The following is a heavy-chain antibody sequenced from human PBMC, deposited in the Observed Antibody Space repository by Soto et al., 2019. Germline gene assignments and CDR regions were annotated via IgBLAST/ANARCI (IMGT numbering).Heavy chain of an antibody. CDR3: ASWRLQEDAYAI. J-gene: IGHJ3*02. V-gene: IGHV3-53*01. CDR2: LYDVDGT. CDR1: GLTVSGKKY. D-gene: IGHD2-21*02. Sequence: DVQLVESGGGLIQPGGSLRLSCAAFGLTVSGKKYLAWVRQAPGKGLEWLSGLYDVDGTYYADSVKGRFTVSRDSSKSVVYLQLNSLRPDDTAVYFCASWRLQEDAYAIWGLGTPVTVSS.